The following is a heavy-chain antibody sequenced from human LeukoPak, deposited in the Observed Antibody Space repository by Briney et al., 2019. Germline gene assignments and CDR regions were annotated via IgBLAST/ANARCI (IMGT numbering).Heavy chain of an antibody. D-gene: IGHD1-1*01. CDR1: GYTFTGYY. V-gene: IGHV1-2*02. J-gene: IGHJ3*02. CDR3: AKDPSIDWKDVGDAFDI. CDR2: INPNSGGT. Sequence: ASVKVSCKASGYTFTGYYMHWVRPAPGQGLEWMGWINPNSGGTNYAQKFQGRVTMTRDTSISTAYMELSRLRSDGTAVYYCAKDPSIDWKDVGDAFDIWGKGTTVTVSS.